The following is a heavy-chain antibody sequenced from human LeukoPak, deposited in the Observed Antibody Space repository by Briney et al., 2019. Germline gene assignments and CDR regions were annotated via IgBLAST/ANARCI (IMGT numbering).Heavy chain of an antibody. D-gene: IGHD1-1*01. J-gene: IGHJ4*02. CDR3: ARVARTTGTTDFDY. Sequence: ASVKVSCKASGGTFTRYGISWVRQAPGQGLEWMGWISTYNGHTKYAQKLQGRVTMTTDTPTTTAYMELRSLTSDDTAVYYCARVARTTGTTDFDYWGQGTLVTVSS. CDR1: GGTFTRYG. V-gene: IGHV1-18*04. CDR2: ISTYNGHT.